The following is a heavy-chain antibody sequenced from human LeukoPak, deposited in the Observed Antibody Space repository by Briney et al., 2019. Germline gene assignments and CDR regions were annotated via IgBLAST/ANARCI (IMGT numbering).Heavy chain of an antibody. CDR3: ARGPSYYYDSSGYYVG. V-gene: IGHV3-53*01. D-gene: IGHD3-22*01. CDR2: IYSGGST. Sequence: GGSLRLSCAASGFTFSSNYMSWVRQAPGEGLEWVSVIYSGGSTYYADSVKGRFTISRDNSKNTLYLQMNSLRAEDTAVYYCARGPSYYYDSSGYYVGWGQGTLVTVSS. CDR1: GFTFSSNY. J-gene: IGHJ4*02.